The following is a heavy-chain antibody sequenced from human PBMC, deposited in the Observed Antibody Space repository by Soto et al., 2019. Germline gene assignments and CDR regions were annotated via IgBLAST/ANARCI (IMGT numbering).Heavy chain of an antibody. Sequence: QVQLVQSGAEVKKPGASVKVSCKASGYTFTGYYMHWVRQAPGQGLEWMGWINPNSGGTNYAQKFQGWVTMTRDTSISTAYMELSRLRSDDTAVYYCAREPWGYGEYYYYGMDVWGQGTTVTVSS. V-gene: IGHV1-2*04. CDR2: INPNSGGT. J-gene: IGHJ6*02. CDR1: GYTFTGYY. D-gene: IGHD4-17*01. CDR3: AREPWGYGEYYYYGMDV.